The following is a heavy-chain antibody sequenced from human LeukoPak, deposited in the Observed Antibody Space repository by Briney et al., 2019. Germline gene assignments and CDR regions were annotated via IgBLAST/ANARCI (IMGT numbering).Heavy chain of an antibody. CDR1: GFTFSSYA. V-gene: IGHV3-23*01. CDR3: ANGHTRRVRRDGYNEDY. Sequence: PGGSLRLSCAASGFTFSSYAMSWVRQAPGKGLEWVSAISGSGGSTYYADSVKGRFTISRDNSRNTLYLQMNSLRAEDTAVYYCANGHTRRVRRDGYNEDYWGQGTLVTVSS. CDR2: ISGSGGST. D-gene: IGHD5-24*01. J-gene: IGHJ4*02.